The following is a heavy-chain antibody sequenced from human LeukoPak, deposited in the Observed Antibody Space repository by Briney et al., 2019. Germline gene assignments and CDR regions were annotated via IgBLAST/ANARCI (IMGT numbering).Heavy chain of an antibody. V-gene: IGHV3-7*01. D-gene: IGHD3-3*01. Sequence: PGGSLRLSCAASGFTFSSYWMSWVRQAPGKGLEWVANIKQDGSEKYYVDSVKGRFTISRDNAKNSLYLQMNSLRAEDTAVYYWAREPSQSAYDFWGVYYLNGSAPWGQGPLVTVS. CDR1: GFTFSSYW. CDR3: AREPSQSAYDFWGVYYLNGSAP. J-gene: IGHJ5*02. CDR2: IKQDGSEK.